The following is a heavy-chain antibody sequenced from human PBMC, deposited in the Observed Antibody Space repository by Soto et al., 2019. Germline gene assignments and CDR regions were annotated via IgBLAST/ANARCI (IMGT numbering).Heavy chain of an antibody. CDR1: CGSISGTSYY. V-gene: IGHV4-31*03. Sequence: LSLTCTVSCGSISGTSYYWSWIRQHPGKGLDWIGYIYYTGSTFYNPSLKGRVTISVDTSNNQFSLKRRSVTAADTAVYYCARDEDRGVIGYWGQGTLVTVSS. D-gene: IGHD3-10*01. J-gene: IGHJ4*02. CDR3: ARDEDRGVIGY. CDR2: IYYTGST.